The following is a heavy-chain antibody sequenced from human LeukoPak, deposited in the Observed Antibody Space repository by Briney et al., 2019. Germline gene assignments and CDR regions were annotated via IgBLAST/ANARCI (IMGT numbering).Heavy chain of an antibody. V-gene: IGHV3-74*01. CDR1: GFTFINYW. CDR2: INTDGSTT. J-gene: IGHJ4*02. D-gene: IGHD5-18*01. Sequence: GGSLRLSCAASGFTFINYWMHWVRQAPGEGLVWVSRINTDGSTTRYADSVKGRFTISRDNAKNTLYLQMDSLRAEDTAVYYCAKDLSDPVMVIESWGQGTLVTVSS. CDR3: AKDLSDPVMVIES.